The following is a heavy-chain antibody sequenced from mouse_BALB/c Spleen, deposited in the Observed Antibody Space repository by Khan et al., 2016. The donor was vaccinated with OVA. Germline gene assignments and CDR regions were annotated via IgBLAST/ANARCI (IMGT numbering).Heavy chain of an antibody. CDR2: MIYTGYT. Sequence: EVQLVESGPSLVKPYQTLSLTCSVTGDSITSGYWSWIRKFPGNKLEYMGYMIYTGYTYYNPSLKSRISITRHTSKNQYYLQLNSVTTEGRGTGYGARSTYSDALVYLGQRPPVTVSA. CDR3: ARSTYSDALVY. V-gene: IGHV3-8*02. J-gene: IGHJ3*01. D-gene: IGHD2-12*01. CDR1: GDSITSGY.